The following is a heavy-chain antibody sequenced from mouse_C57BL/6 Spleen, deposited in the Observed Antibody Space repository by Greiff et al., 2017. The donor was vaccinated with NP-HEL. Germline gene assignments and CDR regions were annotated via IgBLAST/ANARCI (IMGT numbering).Heavy chain of an antibody. CDR1: GFTFSDYY. Sequence: EVQLVESEGGLVQPGSSMKLSCTASGFTFSDYYMAWVRQVPEKGLEWVANINYDGSSTYYLDSLKSRFIISRDNAKNNLYLQMSSLQSEDTATYYCARYSYYYGSSYDYFDYWGQGTTLTVSS. CDR3: ARYSYYYGSSYDYFDY. CDR2: INYDGSST. D-gene: IGHD1-1*01. J-gene: IGHJ2*01. V-gene: IGHV5-16*01.